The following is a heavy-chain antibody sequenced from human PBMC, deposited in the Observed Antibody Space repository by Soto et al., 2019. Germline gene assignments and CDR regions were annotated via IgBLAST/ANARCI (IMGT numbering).Heavy chain of an antibody. D-gene: IGHD3-22*01. CDR1: GGSISSSNW. J-gene: IGHJ5*02. V-gene: IGHV4-4*02. Sequence: QVQLQESGPGLVKPSGTLSLTCAVSGGSISSSNWWSWVRQPPGKGLEWIGAIYHSGSTNYNPSLQSRVNISVDKSKNQFSLTLSSVTAADTAVYYCARDSLSYDRRAGEFDPWGQGTLVTVSS. CDR3: ARDSLSYDRRAGEFDP. CDR2: IYHSGST.